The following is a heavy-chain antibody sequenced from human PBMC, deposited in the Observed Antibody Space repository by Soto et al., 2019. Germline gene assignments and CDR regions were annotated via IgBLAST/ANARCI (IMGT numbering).Heavy chain of an antibody. V-gene: IGHV3-48*03. J-gene: IGHJ4*02. D-gene: IGHD4-17*01. CDR1: GFTFSSYD. Sequence: PGGSLRLSCAASGFTFSSYDMNWVRQAPGKGLEWVSYISSSGSTIYYADSVKGRFTISRDNAKNSLYLQMNSLRAEDTAVYYCAREYGDYQGAVDYWGQGTLVTVSS. CDR3: AREYGDYQGAVDY. CDR2: ISSSGSTI.